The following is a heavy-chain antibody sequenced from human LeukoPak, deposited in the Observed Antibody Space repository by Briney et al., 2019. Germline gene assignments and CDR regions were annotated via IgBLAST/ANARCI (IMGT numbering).Heavy chain of an antibody. CDR1: GYTFTDYY. D-gene: IGHD6-13*01. Sequence: GASVKVSRKASGYTFTDYYMHWVQQAPGKGLEWMGRVDPEDGETIYAEKFQGRVTITADTSTDTAYMELSSLRSEDTAVYYCARDRIAAGDYWGQGTLVTVSS. V-gene: IGHV1-69-2*01. CDR3: ARDRIAAGDY. J-gene: IGHJ4*02. CDR2: VDPEDGET.